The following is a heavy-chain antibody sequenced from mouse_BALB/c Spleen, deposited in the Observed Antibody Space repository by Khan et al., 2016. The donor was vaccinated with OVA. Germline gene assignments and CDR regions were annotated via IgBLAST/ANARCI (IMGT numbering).Heavy chain of an antibody. CDR3: ARRNYFGYTFAY. V-gene: IGHV1-77*01. CDR2: ISPGRVDI. CDR1: GYTFTDYY. D-gene: IGHD1-2*01. Sequence: QVQLQQSGAELARPGASVKLSCKASGYTFTDYYINWVKQRTGQGLEWIGKISPGRVDIYYIEKFKGKANLTSDNSTSTAYMQLNSLTSEASAVYVCARRNYFGYTFAYWGQGTLVTVSA. J-gene: IGHJ3*01.